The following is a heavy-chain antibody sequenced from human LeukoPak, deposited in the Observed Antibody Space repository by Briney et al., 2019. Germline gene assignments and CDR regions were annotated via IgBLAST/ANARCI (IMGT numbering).Heavy chain of an antibody. CDR3: ATAVASSSGWYADY. J-gene: IGHJ4*02. Sequence: GGSLRLSCVGSGFTFRNYWMAWFRQAPGRGLQWVATIKPDESQKFLLASVRGRFTVSRDNAKESLYLQMDSLRAEDTAVYYCATAVASSSGWYADYWGQGTLVTVSS. V-gene: IGHV3-7*01. CDR2: IKPDESQK. D-gene: IGHD6-19*01. CDR1: GFTFRNYW.